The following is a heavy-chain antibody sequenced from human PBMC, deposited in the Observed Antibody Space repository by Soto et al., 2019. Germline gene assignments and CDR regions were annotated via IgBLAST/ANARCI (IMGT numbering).Heavy chain of an antibody. CDR3: AGAGDIVATITHYYYYGMDV. J-gene: IGHJ6*02. Sequence: ASVKVSCKASGGTFSSYAIRWVRQAPGQGLEWMGGIIPIVGTANYAQKFQGRVTITADKATSTAYVELSSLRSEDTAVYYCAGAGDIVATITHYYYYGMDVWGQGTTVTVSS. V-gene: IGHV1-69*06. CDR2: IIPIVGTA. CDR1: GGTFSSYA. D-gene: IGHD5-12*01.